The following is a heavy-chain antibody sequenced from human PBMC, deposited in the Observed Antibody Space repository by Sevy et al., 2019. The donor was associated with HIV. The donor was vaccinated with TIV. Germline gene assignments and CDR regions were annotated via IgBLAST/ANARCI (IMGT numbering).Heavy chain of an antibody. J-gene: IGHJ6*02. Sequence: GALRLSCAASEFTFSSYAMSWVRQAPGKGLEWVSSISGSGRYTYYADSVEGRFTISRDNSKNTLYVQMNSLRAEDTAVYYCAKGFCSGGTCPRDYYYYGMDVWGQGTTVTVSS. CDR3: AKGFCSGGTCPRDYYYYGMDV. V-gene: IGHV3-23*01. D-gene: IGHD2-15*01. CDR2: ISGSGRYT. CDR1: EFTFSSYA.